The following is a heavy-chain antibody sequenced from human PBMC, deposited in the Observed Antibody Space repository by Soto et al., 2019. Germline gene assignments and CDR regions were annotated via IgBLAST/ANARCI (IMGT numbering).Heavy chain of an antibody. D-gene: IGHD1-26*01. CDR3: AKVPYSGSRPWYFDL. CDR2: ISGSGGST. Sequence: GGSLRLSCAASGFTFSSFWMHWVRQTPGKGLGWVSAISGSGGSTYYADSVKGRFTISRDNSKNTLYLQMNSLRAEDTAVYYCAKVPYSGSRPWYFDLWGRGTLVTVSS. V-gene: IGHV3-23*01. J-gene: IGHJ2*01. CDR1: GFTFSSFW.